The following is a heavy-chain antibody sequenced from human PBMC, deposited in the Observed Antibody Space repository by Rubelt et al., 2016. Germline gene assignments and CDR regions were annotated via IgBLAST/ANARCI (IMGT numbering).Heavy chain of an antibody. CDR3: ARGWRWLSFSNYGMDV. V-gene: IGHV4-59*11. D-gene: IGHD6-19*01. CDR2: VNHAAVT. CDR1: GGFINSHY. J-gene: IGHJ6*02. Sequence: QVQLQESGPGLVKPSETLSLTCTVSGGFINSHYWSWIRQPPGKGLEWIGDVNHAAVTVYSPSLKSRVTISLDTSKNHLFLRLDSVTAADTAVYYCARGWRWLSFSNYGMDVWGQGTTVTVSS.